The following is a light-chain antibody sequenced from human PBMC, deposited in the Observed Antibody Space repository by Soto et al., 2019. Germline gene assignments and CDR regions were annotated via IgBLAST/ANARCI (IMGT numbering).Light chain of an antibody. V-gene: IGLV1-51*01. CDR3: GTWDSDLSAV. J-gene: IGLJ3*02. CDR2: DND. Sequence: QSVLTQPPSVSAAPGQKVTISCSGSNFNIGSNSVSWYQQFPGTAPKLLIYDNDKRPSGIPDRFSGSKSGTSATLGITGLQTGDEADYDCGTWDSDLSAVFGGGTKVTV. CDR1: NFNIGSNS.